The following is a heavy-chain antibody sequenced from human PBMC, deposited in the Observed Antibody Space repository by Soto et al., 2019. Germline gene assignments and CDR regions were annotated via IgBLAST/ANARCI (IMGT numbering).Heavy chain of an antibody. J-gene: IGHJ5*02. CDR2: IYYSGST. Sequence: WETLSLTCIVSGGSLTSSSFYWGWIRQPPGKGLEWIGYIYYSGSTNYNPSLKSRVTISVDTSKNQFSLKLSSVTAADTAVYYCARGLYDFWSGYSLGWFDPWGQGTLVTVSS. CDR1: GGSLTSSSFY. CDR3: ARGLYDFWSGYSLGWFDP. D-gene: IGHD3-3*01. V-gene: IGHV4-61*01.